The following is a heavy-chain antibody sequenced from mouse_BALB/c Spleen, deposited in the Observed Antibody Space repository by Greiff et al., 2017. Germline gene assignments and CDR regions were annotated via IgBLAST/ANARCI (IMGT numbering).Heavy chain of an antibody. Sequence: VKLMESGPGLVAPSQSLSITCTVSGFSLTSYGVHWVRQPPGKGLEWLGVIWAGGSTNYNSALMSRLSISKDNSKSQVFLKMNSLQTDDTAMYYCARDRYYGSSYAMDYLGQGTSVTVSS. CDR2: IWAGGST. V-gene: IGHV2-9*02. CDR3: ARDRYYGSSYAMDY. J-gene: IGHJ4*01. CDR1: GFSLTSYG. D-gene: IGHD1-1*01.